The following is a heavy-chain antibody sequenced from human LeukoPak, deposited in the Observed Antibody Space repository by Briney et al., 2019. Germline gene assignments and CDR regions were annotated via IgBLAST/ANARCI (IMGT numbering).Heavy chain of an antibody. CDR1: GYTFTDYY. V-gene: IGHV1-69-2*01. CDR3: ATSRLIVVVPAAPLDY. J-gene: IGHJ4*02. CDR2: VDPEDGET. D-gene: IGHD2-2*01. Sequence: ASVKVSCKVSGYTFTDYYMHWVQQAPGKGLEWMGLVDPEDGETIYAEKFQGRVTITADTSTETAYMELSSLRSEDTAVYYCATSRLIVVVPAAPLDYWGQGTLVTVSS.